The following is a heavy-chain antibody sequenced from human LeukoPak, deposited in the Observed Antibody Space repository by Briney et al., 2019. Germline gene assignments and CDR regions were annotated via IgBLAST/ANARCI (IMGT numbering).Heavy chain of an antibody. CDR1: GFTFSSYS. CDR3: ARVGYCSSTSFYLRISDAFEI. V-gene: IGHV3-21*01. CDR2: ISSSSSYI. Sequence: PGGSLRLSCAASGFTFSSYSMNWVRQAPGKGLEWVSSISSSSSYIYYADSVKGRFTISRDNAKNSLYLQMNSLRAEDTAVYYCARVGYCSSTSFYLRISDAFEIWGQGTMVTVSS. J-gene: IGHJ3*02. D-gene: IGHD2-2*01.